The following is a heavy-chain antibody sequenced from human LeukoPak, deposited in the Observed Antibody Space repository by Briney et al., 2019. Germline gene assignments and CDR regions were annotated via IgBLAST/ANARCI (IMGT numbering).Heavy chain of an antibody. CDR2: IYYSGSS. V-gene: IGHV4-39*01. CDR1: GGSVSRSSNY. D-gene: IGHD5-18*01. J-gene: IGHJ4*02. Sequence: SETLSLTCSVSGGSVSRSSNYWGWIRQPPGKWLEWLGSIYYSGSSYYNPSLKSRVTISVHTSKNQFSLKLSSVTAADTAVYYCARHVDTATDYFDYWGQGTLVTVSS. CDR3: ARHVDTATDYFDY.